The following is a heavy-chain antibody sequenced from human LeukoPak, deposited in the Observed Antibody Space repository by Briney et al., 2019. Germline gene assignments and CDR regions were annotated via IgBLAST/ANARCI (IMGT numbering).Heavy chain of an antibody. J-gene: IGHJ4*02. CDR2: ISYDGSNK. CDR1: GFTFSSYA. V-gene: IGHV3-30-3*01. Sequence: GGSLRLSCAASGFTFSSYAMHWVRQAPGKGLEWVAVISYDGSNKYYADSVKGRFTISRDNSKNTLYLQMNSLRAEDTAVYYCARTPGDYGDYELDYWGQGTLVTVSS. CDR3: ARTPGDYGDYELDY. D-gene: IGHD4-17*01.